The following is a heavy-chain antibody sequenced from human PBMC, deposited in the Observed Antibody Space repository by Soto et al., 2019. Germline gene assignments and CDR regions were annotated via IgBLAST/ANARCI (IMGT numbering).Heavy chain of an antibody. CDR2: INPSGGST. V-gene: IGHV1-46*01. CDR3: AKSGYCSGGSCSYYYYYYYMDV. D-gene: IGHD2-15*01. Sequence: ASVKVSCKASGYTFTSYYMHWVRQAPGQGLEWMGIINPSGGSTSYAQKFQGRVTMTRDTSTSTVYMELSSLRSEDTAVYYCAKSGYCSGGSCSYYYYYYYMDVWGKGTTVTVSS. CDR1: GYTFTSYY. J-gene: IGHJ6*03.